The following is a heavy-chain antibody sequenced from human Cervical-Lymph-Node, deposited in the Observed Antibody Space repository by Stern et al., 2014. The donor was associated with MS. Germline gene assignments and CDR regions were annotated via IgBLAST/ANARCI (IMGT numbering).Heavy chain of an antibody. V-gene: IGHV1-3*04. CDR3: ARGSSSAYDY. Sequence: QVQLVQSGPEARKPGASGKVSCKASGDSFTNFYAIHWVRQAPGQRHEWMVYIFTDNGYTQYSQTFQGRVTITRDTTANTGYMEMSSLTSEDTAVYYCARGSSSAYDYWGQGTLVTVSS. CDR1: GDSFTNFYA. CDR2: IFTDNGYT. J-gene: IGHJ4*02. D-gene: IGHD6-13*01.